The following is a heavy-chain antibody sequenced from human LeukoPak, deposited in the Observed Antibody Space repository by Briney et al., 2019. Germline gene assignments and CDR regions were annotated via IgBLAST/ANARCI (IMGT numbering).Heavy chain of an antibody. CDR2: IRQDGSEK. V-gene: IGHV3-7*03. CDR1: RFTFSSYW. J-gene: IGHJ4*02. D-gene: IGHD5-18*01. CDR3: ARGESYGRNYYFDY. Sequence: GGSLRLSCAASRFTFSSYWMSWVRQAPGKGLEWVANIRQDGSEKYYVDPVKGRFTISRDNAKNSLYLQMNSLRAEDTAVYYCARGESYGRNYYFDYWGQGTLVTVSS.